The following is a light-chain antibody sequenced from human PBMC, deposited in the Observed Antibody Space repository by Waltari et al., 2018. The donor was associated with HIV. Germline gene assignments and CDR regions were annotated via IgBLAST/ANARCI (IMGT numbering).Light chain of an antibody. J-gene: IGKJ1*01. V-gene: IGKV1-5*03. CDR2: KAS. Sequence: DIQMTQSPSTLSASVGDRVTNTCRASQSISSWLAWYQQKPGKAPKLLIYKASSLESGVPSRFSGSGSGTDFTLTISSLESEDFAVYYCQQRSNWPGTFGQGTKVEIK. CDR3: QQRSNWPGT. CDR1: QSISSW.